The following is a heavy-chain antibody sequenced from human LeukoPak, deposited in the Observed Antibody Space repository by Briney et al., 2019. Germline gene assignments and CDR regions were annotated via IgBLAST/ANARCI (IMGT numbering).Heavy chain of an antibody. CDR3: ARGGYYGSGNDFRFDP. CDR2: IYTSGNT. D-gene: IGHD3-10*01. Sequence: SETLSLTCTVSGGSINSNYWSWIRQPAGKGLEWIGRIYTSGNTNYNPSLKSRVTISVETSKNQFSLKLKSVTAADTAVYYCARGGYYGSGNDFRFDPWGQGTLVTVSS. J-gene: IGHJ5*02. V-gene: IGHV4-4*07. CDR1: GGSINSNY.